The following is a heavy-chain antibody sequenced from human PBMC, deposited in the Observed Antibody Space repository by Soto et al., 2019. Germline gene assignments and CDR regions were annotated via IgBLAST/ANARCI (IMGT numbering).Heavy chain of an antibody. CDR3: SRDDSEWFFN. Sequence: PGGSLRLSCAASGFTFSGSAMHWVRQASGKGLEWVGRIRSKANSYATAYDESVKGRFTISRDDSKKTAYLQMNSLESEDTAVNDCSRDDSEWFFNWGRGTLVKASS. D-gene: IGHD3-3*01. CDR2: IRSKANSYAT. J-gene: IGHJ4*02. V-gene: IGHV3-73*01. CDR1: GFTFSGSA.